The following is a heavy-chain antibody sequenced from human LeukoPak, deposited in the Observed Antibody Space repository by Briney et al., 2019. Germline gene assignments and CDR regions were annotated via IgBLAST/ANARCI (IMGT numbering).Heavy chain of an antibody. CDR1: GFTFSTYS. V-gene: IGHV3-21*01. D-gene: IGHD6-13*01. Sequence: PGGSLRLSCAASGFTFSTYSTNWVRQAPGKGLEWVSLISSSSTYIFYADSVKGRFTISRNNAKNSLYLQMNSLRAEDTAVYYCARDGSPYAFDIWGQGTMVTVSS. CDR2: ISSSSTYI. J-gene: IGHJ3*02. CDR3: ARDGSPYAFDI.